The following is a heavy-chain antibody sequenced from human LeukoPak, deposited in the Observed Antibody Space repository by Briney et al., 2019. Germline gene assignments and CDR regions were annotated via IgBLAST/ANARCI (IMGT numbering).Heavy chain of an antibody. CDR2: INWNGGST. CDR3: ARYYYDSTGYYLPFDN. V-gene: IGHV3-20*04. Sequence: GGSLRLSCAASGFIFYDYGMSWVRQAPGKGLEWVSNINWNGGSTGYADSVKGRFTISRDNAKNFLYLQMNSLTAEDTAVYYCARYYYDSTGYYLPFDNWGQGTQVTASS. D-gene: IGHD3-22*01. CDR1: GFIFYDYG. J-gene: IGHJ4*02.